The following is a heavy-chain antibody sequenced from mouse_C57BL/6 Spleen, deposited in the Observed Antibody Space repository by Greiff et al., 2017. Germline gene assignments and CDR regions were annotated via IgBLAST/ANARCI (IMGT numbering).Heavy chain of an antibody. Sequence: EVKLVESEGGLVQPGSSMKLSCTASGFTFSDYYMAWVRQVPEKGLEWVANINYDGSSTYYLDSLKSRFIISRDNAKNILYLQMSSLKSEDTATYYCAREDYDGYYVGFDYWGQGTTLTVSS. CDR1: GFTFSDYY. CDR2: INYDGSST. V-gene: IGHV5-16*01. J-gene: IGHJ2*01. D-gene: IGHD2-3*01. CDR3: AREDYDGYYVGFDY.